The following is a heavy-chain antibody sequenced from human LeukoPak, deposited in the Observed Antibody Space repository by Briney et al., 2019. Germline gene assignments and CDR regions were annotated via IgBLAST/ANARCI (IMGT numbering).Heavy chain of an antibody. Sequence: ASVKVSCKASGYTFTGYYMHWVRQAPGQGLEWTGWINPNSGGTNYAQKFQGRVTMTRDTSISTTYMELSRLRSDDTAVYYCARGSSGAVADIYYDYWGQGTLVTVSS. CDR1: GYTFTGYY. V-gene: IGHV1-2*02. J-gene: IGHJ4*02. CDR3: ARGSSGAVADIYYDY. D-gene: IGHD6-19*01. CDR2: INPNSGGT.